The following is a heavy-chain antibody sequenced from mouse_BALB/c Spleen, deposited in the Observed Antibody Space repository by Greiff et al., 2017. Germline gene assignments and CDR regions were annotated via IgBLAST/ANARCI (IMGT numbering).Heavy chain of an antibody. J-gene: IGHJ2*01. CDR2: INPNNGGT. D-gene: IGHD1-1*01. V-gene: IGHV1-18*01. CDR3: ARVTTVVAPFDY. CDR1: GYTFTDYN. Sequence: VHVKQSGPELVKPGASVKIPCKASGYTFTDYNMDWVKQSHGKSLEWIGDINPNNGGTIYNQKFKGKATLTVDKSSSTAYMELRSLTSEDTAVYYCARVTTVVAPFDYWGQGTTLTVSS.